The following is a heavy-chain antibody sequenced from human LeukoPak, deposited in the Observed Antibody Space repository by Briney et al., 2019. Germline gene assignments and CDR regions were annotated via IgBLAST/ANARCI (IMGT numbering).Heavy chain of an antibody. Sequence: GGSLRLSCAASGFTFSSYAMSWVRQAPGKGLEWVSAISGSGGSTYYADSVKGRFTISRDNSKNTLYLQMNSLRAEDTAVYYCAKGAHAYYYDSSGYYHIDAFDIWGQGTMVTVSS. CDR3: AKGAHAYYYDSSGYYHIDAFDI. V-gene: IGHV3-23*01. CDR1: GFTFSSYA. J-gene: IGHJ3*02. D-gene: IGHD3-22*01. CDR2: ISGSGGST.